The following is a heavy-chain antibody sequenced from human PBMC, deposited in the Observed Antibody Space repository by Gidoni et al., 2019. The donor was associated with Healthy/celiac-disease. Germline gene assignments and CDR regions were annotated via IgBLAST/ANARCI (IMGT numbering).Heavy chain of an antibody. D-gene: IGHD2-21*02. CDR3: AKDSYGGNFARAFDI. Sequence: EVQLVESGGGLVQPGRSLRLSCAASGFTFDDYAMHWVRQAPGKGLEWVSGISWNSGSIGYADSVKGRFTISRDNAKNSLYLQMNSLRAEDTALYYCAKDSYGGNFARAFDIWGQGTMVTVSS. CDR2: ISWNSGSI. V-gene: IGHV3-9*01. J-gene: IGHJ3*02. CDR1: GFTFDDYA.